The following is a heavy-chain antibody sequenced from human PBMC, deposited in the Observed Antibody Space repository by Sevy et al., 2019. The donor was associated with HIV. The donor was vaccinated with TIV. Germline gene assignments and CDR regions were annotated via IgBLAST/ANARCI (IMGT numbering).Heavy chain of an antibody. Sequence: SQTLSLTCAISRDSDSSNSAAWNWIWQSASRGLEWLSGTYYRSKWYNDYAVSVKSRISINPDTSTNQFSLQLNSVTPEDTAVYYCATVDSRSGWESPSDYWGQGTLVTVSS. CDR3: ATVDSRSGWESPSDY. CDR2: TYYRSKWYN. D-gene: IGHD6-19*01. V-gene: IGHV6-1*01. J-gene: IGHJ4*02. CDR1: RDSDSSNSAA.